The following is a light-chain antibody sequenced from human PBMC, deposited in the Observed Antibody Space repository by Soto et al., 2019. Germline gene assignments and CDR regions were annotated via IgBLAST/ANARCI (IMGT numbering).Light chain of an antibody. CDR1: QSISSY. CDR3: QQSYSTPWT. V-gene: IGKV1-39*01. CDR2: AAS. J-gene: IGKJ1*01. Sequence: DIQMTHSPSSLSASVGDRVTITCRASQSISSYLNWYQQKPGKAPKLLIYAASSLQSGVPSRFSGSGSGTDFTLTISSLQPEDFASYHCQQSYSTPWTFGQGTKVEIK.